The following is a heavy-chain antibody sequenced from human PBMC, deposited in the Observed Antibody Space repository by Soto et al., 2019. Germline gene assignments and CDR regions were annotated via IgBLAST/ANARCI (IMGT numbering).Heavy chain of an antibody. J-gene: IGHJ6*02. D-gene: IGHD2-15*01. CDR3: AREGLYCSGGSCYSHYYYGMDV. CDR2: IIPIFGTA. V-gene: IGHV1-69*01. Sequence: VRQAPGQGLEWMGGIIPIFGTANYAQKFQGRVTITADESNSTAYMQLSSLRSEDTAVYYCAREGLYCSGGSCYSHYYYGMDVWGPGTTVTVSS.